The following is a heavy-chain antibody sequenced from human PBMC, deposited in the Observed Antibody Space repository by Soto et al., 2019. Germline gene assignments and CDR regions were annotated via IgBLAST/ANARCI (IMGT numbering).Heavy chain of an antibody. D-gene: IGHD6-6*01. J-gene: IGHJ5*02. CDR2: IYYSGST. Sequence: SETLSLTCSVSGGSISSGEYYWNWIRQPPGKGLEWIGHIYYSGSTNYNPSLKSRVTISVDTSKNQFSLKLSSVTAADTAVYYCARDTTYSSSMGGFDPWGQGTLVTVSS. CDR1: GGSISSGEYY. V-gene: IGHV4-61*08. CDR3: ARDTTYSSSMGGFDP.